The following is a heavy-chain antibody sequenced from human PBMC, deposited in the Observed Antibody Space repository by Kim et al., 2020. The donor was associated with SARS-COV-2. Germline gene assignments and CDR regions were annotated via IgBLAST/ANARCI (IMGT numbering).Heavy chain of an antibody. Sequence: SETLSLTCSVSGGSIISSRYFWGWIRQPPGKGLQWIATIYFNGESYSNPSLSSLVTISVDTSKNQFSLKLSSVTAADTAMYYCARRVQDTTRPFYPDSWGQGTLVTVSS. CDR2: IYFNGES. V-gene: IGHV4-39*01. D-gene: IGHD1-26*01. CDR1: GGSIISSRYF. CDR3: ARRVQDTTRPFYPDS. J-gene: IGHJ4*02.